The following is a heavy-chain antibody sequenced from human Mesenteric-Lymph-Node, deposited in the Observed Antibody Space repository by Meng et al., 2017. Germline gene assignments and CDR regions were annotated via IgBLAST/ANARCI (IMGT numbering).Heavy chain of an antibody. Sequence: QLQLQQWGAGLLKSSEPLSLTCAVYGGSFSGYYWSWIRQPPGKGLEWIGEINHSGSTNYNPSLKSRVTISVDTSKNQFSLKLSSVTAADTAVYYCARGRGYGDYGSLYWGQGTLVTVSS. V-gene: IGHV4-34*01. D-gene: IGHD4-17*01. CDR3: ARGRGYGDYGSLY. J-gene: IGHJ4*02. CDR2: INHSGST. CDR1: GGSFSGYY.